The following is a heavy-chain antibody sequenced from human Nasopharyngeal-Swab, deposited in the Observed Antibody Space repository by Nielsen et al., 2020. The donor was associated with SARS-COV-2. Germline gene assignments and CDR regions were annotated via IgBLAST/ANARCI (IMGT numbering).Heavy chain of an antibody. D-gene: IGHD3-10*01. CDR1: VFTFDDYA. Sequence: SLRLSCAASVFTFDDYAMPWVRQAPGKGLEWVSGISWNSGSIGYADSVKGRFTISRDNAKNSLYLQMNSLRAEDTALYYCAKDIRAGDYGSGSSYDYWGQGTLVTVSS. CDR3: AKDIRAGDYGSGSSYDY. J-gene: IGHJ4*02. CDR2: ISWNSGSI. V-gene: IGHV3-9*01.